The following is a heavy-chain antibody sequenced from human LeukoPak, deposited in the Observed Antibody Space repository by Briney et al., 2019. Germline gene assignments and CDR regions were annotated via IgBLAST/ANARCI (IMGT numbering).Heavy chain of an antibody. Sequence: GGSLRLSCAASGFTFDDYGMSWVRQAPGKGLEWVSGINWNGGSTGNADSVKGRFTISRDNAKNSLYLQMSSLRAEDTALYYCARDLVAGTTTGAFDIWGQGTMVTVSS. J-gene: IGHJ3*02. CDR3: ARDLVAGTTTGAFDI. CDR1: GFTFDDYG. V-gene: IGHV3-20*04. D-gene: IGHD6-19*01. CDR2: INWNGGST.